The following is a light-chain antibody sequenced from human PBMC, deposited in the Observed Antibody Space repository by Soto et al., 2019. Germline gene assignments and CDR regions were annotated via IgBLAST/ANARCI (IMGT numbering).Light chain of an antibody. J-gene: IGKJ2*01. Sequence: DIQMTQSPSTLSASVGDRVTITCRASQSISSWLAWYQQKPGKAPKLLIYKASSLESGVPSRFIGSGSGTEFTLTISSLQPDDFATYYSQQYNSYPYTFGQGPKLEIK. V-gene: IGKV1-5*03. CDR2: KAS. CDR1: QSISSW. CDR3: QQYNSYPYT.